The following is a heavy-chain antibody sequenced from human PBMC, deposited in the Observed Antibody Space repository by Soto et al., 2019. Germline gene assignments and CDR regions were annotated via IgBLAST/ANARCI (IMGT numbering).Heavy chain of an antibody. CDR1: GFTFSDYY. D-gene: IGHD3-16*01. CDR3: ARLRPTNTGGTFDI. V-gene: IGHV3-11*01. J-gene: IGHJ3*02. CDR2: ITYNGDTI. Sequence: QVQLVESGGGLVKPGGSLRLSCAASGFTFSDYYMTWIRQAPGKGLEWLSYITYNGDTIYYAACVNGRFTISRDNAHNSLYLEMNSLRAEDTAIYYCARLRPTNTGGTFDIWGQGTMVTVSS.